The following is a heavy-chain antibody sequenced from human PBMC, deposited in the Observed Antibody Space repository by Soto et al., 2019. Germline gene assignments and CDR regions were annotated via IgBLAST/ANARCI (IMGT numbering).Heavy chain of an antibody. CDR3: ARQAWYDSSGSYAFDI. D-gene: IGHD3-22*01. CDR1: GGSMISYY. CDR2: IYYSGST. Sequence: SETLSLTCTVSGGSMISYYWSWIRQHPGKGLEWIGYIYYSGSTYYNPSLKSRVTISVDTSKNQFSLKLSSVTAADTAVYYCARQAWYDSSGSYAFDIWGQGTMVTVSS. V-gene: IGHV4-59*06. J-gene: IGHJ3*02.